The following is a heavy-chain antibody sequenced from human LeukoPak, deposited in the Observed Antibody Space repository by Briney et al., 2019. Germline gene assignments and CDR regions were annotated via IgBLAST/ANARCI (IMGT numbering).Heavy chain of an antibody. D-gene: IGHD4-11*01. CDR3: AKYRDAFDI. J-gene: IGHJ3*02. V-gene: IGHV3-30-3*02. Sequence: PGGSLRLSCAASGFTFSSYAMHWVRQAPGKGLEWVAVISYDGSNKYYADSVKGRFTISRDNPKNTLYLQMNSLRAEDTAVYYCAKYRDAFDIWGQGTMVTVSS. CDR2: ISYDGSNK. CDR1: GFTFSSYA.